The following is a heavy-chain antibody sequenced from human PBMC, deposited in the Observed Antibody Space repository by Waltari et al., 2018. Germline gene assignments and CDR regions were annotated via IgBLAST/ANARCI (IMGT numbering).Heavy chain of an antibody. J-gene: IGHJ4*02. CDR2: IGWNRGAI. Sequence: VQLVTSGGGLVQPGRSLRLACVGSGFRFGVFAMFWVRQRPGKGLEWLAGIGWNRGAIGYADSVRGRFSTYRDNARKSLYLQMGRLRPEDTALYYCVKGGWGFGAFYEQHWGQGIQVTVSS. CDR3: VKGGWGFGAFYEQH. D-gene: IGHD3-10*01. CDR1: GFRFGVFA. V-gene: IGHV3-9*01.